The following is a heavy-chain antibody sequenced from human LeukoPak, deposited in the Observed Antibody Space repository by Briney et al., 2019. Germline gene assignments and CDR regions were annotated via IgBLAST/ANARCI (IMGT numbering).Heavy chain of an antibody. J-gene: IGHJ4*02. V-gene: IGHV4-30-4*01. D-gene: IGHD3-22*01. CDR3: ARGTAYYYDSSGYYSY. CDR1: GGSISSGDYY. CDR2: IYHSGST. Sequence: SETLSLTYTVSGGSISSGDYYWSWIRQPPGKGLEWIGYIYHSGSTHFNPSLKSRVTISVDTSKDQFSLKLSSVTAADTAVYYCARGTAYYYDSSGYYSYWGQGTLVTVSS.